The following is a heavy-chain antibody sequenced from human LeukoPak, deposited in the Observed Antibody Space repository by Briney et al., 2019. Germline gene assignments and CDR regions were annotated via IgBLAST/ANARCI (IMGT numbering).Heavy chain of an antibody. D-gene: IGHD6-13*01. J-gene: IGHJ4*02. CDR3: AKRSSMAAAFGS. Sequence: GGSLRLSCAASEFTFNNYGMSWVRQVPGKGLEWVPGISGSGGSTYYADSVKGRFTTSRDNSNNTLYLEMNSLRGEDTAVYYCAKRSSMAAAFGSWGQGTLVTASS. V-gene: IGHV3-23*01. CDR2: ISGSGGST. CDR1: EFTFNNYG.